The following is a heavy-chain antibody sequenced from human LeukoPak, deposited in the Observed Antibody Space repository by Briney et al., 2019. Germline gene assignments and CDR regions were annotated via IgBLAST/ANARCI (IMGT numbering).Heavy chain of an antibody. CDR1: GGSISNGGYS. CDR2: INHSGST. Sequence: ASETLSLTCTVSGGSISNGGYSWSWIRQPPGKGLEWIGEINHSGSTNYNPSLKSRVTISVDTSKNQFSLKLSSVTAADTAVYYCARGAAPFGLRKQFDYWGQGTLVTVSS. CDR3: ARGAAPFGLRKQFDY. D-gene: IGHD5-12*01. V-gene: IGHV4-34*01. J-gene: IGHJ4*02.